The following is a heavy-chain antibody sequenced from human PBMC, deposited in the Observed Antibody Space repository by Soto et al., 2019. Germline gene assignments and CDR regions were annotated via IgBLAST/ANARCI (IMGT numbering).Heavy chain of an antibody. CDR3: ARRCGGSCYGLHHDAFDI. CDR1: AFTFSSYA. Sequence: QVQLVESGGGVVQPERSLRLSCAASAFTFSSYAMHWVRQAPGKGLEWVAVISYDGSNKYYADSVKGRFTISRDNSKNTLYLQMNSLRAEDTAVYYCARRCGGSCYGLHHDAFDIWGQGTMVTVSS. CDR2: ISYDGSNK. V-gene: IGHV3-30-3*01. J-gene: IGHJ3*02. D-gene: IGHD2-15*01.